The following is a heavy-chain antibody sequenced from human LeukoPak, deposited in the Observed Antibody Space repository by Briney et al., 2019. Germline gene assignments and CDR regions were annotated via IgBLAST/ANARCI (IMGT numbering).Heavy chain of an antibody. D-gene: IGHD3-22*01. V-gene: IGHV1-69*04. CDR2: IIPILGIA. CDR3: ATDLRITMIVVGTY. J-gene: IGHJ4*02. Sequence: ASVKFSCKASGGTFSSYAISWVRQAPGQGLEWMGRIIPILGIANYAQKFQGRVTITADKSTSTAYMELSSLRSEDTAVYYCATDLRITMIVVGTYWGQGTLVTVSS. CDR1: GGTFSSYA.